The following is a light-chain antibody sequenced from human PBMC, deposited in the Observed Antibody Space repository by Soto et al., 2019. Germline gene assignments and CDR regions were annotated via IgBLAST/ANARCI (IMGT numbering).Light chain of an antibody. CDR3: QQYDNLPII. V-gene: IGKV1-33*01. CDR2: DAS. J-gene: IGKJ5*01. CDR1: QDIRKY. Sequence: IQMTQSPSALAASVGDRVTSTCQASQDIRKYLNWYQQKPGKAPKLLIYDASTLETGVPSRFSGSGSGTDFTLTISSLQPEDFATYYCQQYDNLPIIFGQGTQLEIK.